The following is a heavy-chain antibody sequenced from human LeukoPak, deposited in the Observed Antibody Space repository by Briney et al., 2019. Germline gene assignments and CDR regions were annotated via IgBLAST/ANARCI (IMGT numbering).Heavy chain of an antibody. CDR1: GGSTSSYY. CDR2: IYYSGST. D-gene: IGHD3-22*01. V-gene: IGHV4-59*01. Sequence: PSETLSLTCTVSGGSTSSYYWSWIRQPPGKGLEWIGYIYYSGSTNYNPSLKSRVTISVDTSKNQFSLKLSSVTAADTAVYYCARVKLTSEYDSKAIWYYYYYMDVWGKGTTVTVSS. J-gene: IGHJ6*03. CDR3: ARVKLTSEYDSKAIWYYYYYMDV.